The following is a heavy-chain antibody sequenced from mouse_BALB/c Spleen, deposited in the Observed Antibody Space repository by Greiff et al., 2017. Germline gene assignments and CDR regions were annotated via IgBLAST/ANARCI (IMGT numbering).Heavy chain of an antibody. J-gene: IGHJ2*01. CDR1: GFSLTSYG. D-gene: IGHD2-10*01. CDR3: AGEGAYYGNYYFDY. CDR2: IWAGGST. V-gene: IGHV2-9*02. Sequence: QVQLKESGPGLVAPSQSLSITCTVSGFSLTSYGVHWVRQPPGKGLEWLGVIWAGGSTNYNSALMSRLSISKDNSKSQVFLKMNSLQTDDTAMYDCAGEGAYYGNYYFDYWGQGTTLTVSS.